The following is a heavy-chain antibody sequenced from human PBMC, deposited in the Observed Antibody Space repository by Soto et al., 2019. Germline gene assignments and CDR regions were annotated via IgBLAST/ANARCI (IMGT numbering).Heavy chain of an antibody. J-gene: IGHJ5*02. CDR2: IYHSGST. D-gene: IGHD4-17*01. CDR3: ARVTDYGDYGWFDP. CDR1: VGSISSGGYS. V-gene: IGHV4-30-2*01. Sequence: SETLSLTCAVSVGSISSGGYSWIWIRHPPGKGLEWIGYIYHSGSTYYNPSLKSRVTISVDRSKNQFSLKLSSVTAADTAVYYCARVTDYGDYGWFDPWGQGTLVTVSS.